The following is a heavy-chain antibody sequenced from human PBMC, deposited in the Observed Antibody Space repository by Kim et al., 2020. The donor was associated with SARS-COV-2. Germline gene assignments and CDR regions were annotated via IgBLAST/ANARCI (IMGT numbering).Heavy chain of an antibody. CDR1: GGSISSTSYN. Sequence: SETLSLTCTVSGGSISSTSYNWGWIRQPPGKGLEWIGNIYYSGSTYYNLSLKSRVTISVDPSKSQFSLKLSSVTAADTAVYYCARLYIASYWECDYWGQGTLVTVSS. D-gene: IGHD2-15*01. CDR3: ARLYIASYWECDY. V-gene: IGHV4-39*01. CDR2: IYYSGST. J-gene: IGHJ4*02.